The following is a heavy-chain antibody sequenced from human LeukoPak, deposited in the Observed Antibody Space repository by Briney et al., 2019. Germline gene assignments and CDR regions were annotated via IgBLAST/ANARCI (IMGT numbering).Heavy chain of an antibody. Sequence: GRSLRLSCAASGFTFSSYGMHWVRQAPGKGLEWVAVIWYDGSNKYYADSVKGRFTISRDNSKNTPYLQMNSLRAEDTAVYYCAKGSRDVVVPAAPPFDYWGQGTLVTVSS. D-gene: IGHD2-2*01. V-gene: IGHV3-33*06. CDR2: IWYDGSNK. CDR3: AKGSRDVVVPAAPPFDY. CDR1: GFTFSSYG. J-gene: IGHJ4*02.